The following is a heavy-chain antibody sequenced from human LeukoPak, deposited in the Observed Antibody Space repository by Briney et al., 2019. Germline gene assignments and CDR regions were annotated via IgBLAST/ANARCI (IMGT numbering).Heavy chain of an antibody. CDR1: GGSIGSSSYY. J-gene: IGHJ6*03. CDR3: ARIWYSIYYHYYMDV. CDR2: IYYSGST. V-gene: IGHV4-39*01. Sequence: PSETLSLTCTVSGGSIGSSSYYWGWIRQPPGKGLEWIATIYYSGSTYYNPSLKSRVTISVDTSKIQFSLKLSSVTAADTAVYYCARIWYSIYYHYYMDVWGKGTTVTVSS. D-gene: IGHD1-26*01.